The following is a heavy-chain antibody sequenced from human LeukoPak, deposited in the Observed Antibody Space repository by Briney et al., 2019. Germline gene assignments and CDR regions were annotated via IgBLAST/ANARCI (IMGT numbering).Heavy chain of an antibody. CDR2: ISSSSSTI. J-gene: IGHJ3*02. V-gene: IGHV3-48*01. D-gene: IGHD5/OR15-5a*01. CDR1: GFTFSSYS. CDR3: ARSLAPPDAFDI. Sequence: GGSLRPSRAASGFTFSSYSMNWVRQAPGKGLEWVSYISSSSSTIYYADSVKGRFTISRDNAKNSLYLQMNSLRAEDTAVYYCARSLAPPDAFDIWGQGTMVTVSS.